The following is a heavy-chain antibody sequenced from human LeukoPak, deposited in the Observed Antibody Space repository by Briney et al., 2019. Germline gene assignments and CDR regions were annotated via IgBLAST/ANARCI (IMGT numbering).Heavy chain of an antibody. D-gene: IGHD3-10*01. CDR2: IHYSGGT. J-gene: IGHJ4*02. V-gene: IGHV4-31*03. Sequence: SETLSLTCSVSGGSISNNEYYWSWIRQHPGKGLEWVGYIHYSGGTFYNPSLESRVTVSVDTSKNLFSLKLNSVTPADTAVYYCVRSRVADGLGRYFYFGYWGQGTLVTVSS. CDR3: VRSRVADGLGRYFYFGY. CDR1: GGSISNNEYY.